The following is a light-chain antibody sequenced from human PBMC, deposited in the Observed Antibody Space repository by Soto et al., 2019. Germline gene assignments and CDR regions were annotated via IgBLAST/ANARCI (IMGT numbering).Light chain of an antibody. CDR3: QQYGSSPPYT. CDR1: QSVSSSY. CDR2: GAS. Sequence: EIVLTQSPGTLSLSPGERATLSCRASQSVSSSYLAWYQQKPGQALRLLIYGASSRATGIPDRFSGSGSGTAFTLTISRLEPEDFAVYYCQQYGSSPPYTFGQGTKLEIK. V-gene: IGKV3-20*01. J-gene: IGKJ2*01.